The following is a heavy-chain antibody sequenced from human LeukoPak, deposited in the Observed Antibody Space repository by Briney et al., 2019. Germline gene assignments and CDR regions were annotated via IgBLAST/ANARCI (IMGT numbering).Heavy chain of an antibody. CDR2: IYYSGSS. D-gene: IGHD3-10*01. CDR3: ARFLLGSGSYYNVGYYYYGMDV. J-gene: IGHJ6*02. V-gene: IGHV4-59*12. CDR1: GGSISSYY. Sequence: PSETLSLTCTVSGGSISSYYWSWIRQSPGKGLEWIGYIYYSGSSSSNPSLKSRVTMSIDTSKNQFSLKLSSVTAADTAVYYCARFLLGSGSYYNVGYYYYGMDVWGQGTTVTVSS.